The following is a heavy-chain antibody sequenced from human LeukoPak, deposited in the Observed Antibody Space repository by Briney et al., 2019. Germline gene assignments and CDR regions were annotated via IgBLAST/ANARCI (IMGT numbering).Heavy chain of an antibody. CDR3: ARLAARPYYYYYYMDV. V-gene: IGHV4-59*12. CDR1: SASITSYY. J-gene: IGHJ6*03. Sequence: TSETLSLTCTVSSASITSYYWSWIRQPPGKGLEWIGYIYYSGSTNYNPSLKSRVTISVDTSKNQFSLKLSSVTAADTAVYYCARLAARPYYYYYYMDVWGKGTTVTVSS. D-gene: IGHD6-6*01. CDR2: IYYSGST.